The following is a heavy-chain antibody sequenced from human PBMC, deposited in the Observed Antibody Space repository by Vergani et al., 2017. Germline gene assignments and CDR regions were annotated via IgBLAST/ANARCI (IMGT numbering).Heavy chain of an antibody. V-gene: IGHV3-21*01. J-gene: IGHJ3*02. D-gene: IGHD3-22*01. CDR1: GFTFSSYS. CDR3: ARDRFLDYYDSSGYYDAFDI. CDR2: ISSSSSYI. Sequence: EVQLVESGGGLVKPGGSLRLSCAASGFTFSSYSMNWVRQAPGKGLEWVSSISSSSSYIYYADSVKGRFTISRDNAKNSLYLQMNSLRAEDTAVYYCARDRFLDYYDSSGYYDAFDIWGQGTMVTVSS.